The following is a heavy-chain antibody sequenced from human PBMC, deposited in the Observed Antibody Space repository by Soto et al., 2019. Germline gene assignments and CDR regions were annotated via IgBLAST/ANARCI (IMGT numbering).Heavy chain of an antibody. D-gene: IGHD2-21*01. CDR1: GYTFTSYA. V-gene: IGHV1-3*05. Sequence: QVQLVQSGAEEKKPGASVKVSCKASGYTFTSYAMHWVRQAPGQRLEWMGWINAGNGNTKYSQKFQGRVTITRDTSASTAYMELSSLRSEDTAVYYCARAWVVVNAPDYWGQGTLVTVSS. CDR3: ARAWVVVNAPDY. J-gene: IGHJ4*02. CDR2: INAGNGNT.